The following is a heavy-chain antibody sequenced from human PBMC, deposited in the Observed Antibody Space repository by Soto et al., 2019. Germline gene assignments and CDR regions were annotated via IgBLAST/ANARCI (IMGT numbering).Heavy chain of an antibody. CDR1: GFTFSSYA. CDR2: ISGSGGST. D-gene: IGHD3-3*01. V-gene: IGHV3-23*01. J-gene: IGHJ6*02. CDR3: AKNPPYDFWSGYYGMDV. Sequence: GGSLRLSCAASGFTFSSYAMSWVRQAPRKGLEWVSAISGSGGSTYYADSVKGRFTISRDNSKNTLYLQMNSLRAEDTAVYYCAKNPPYDFWSGYYGMDVWGQGTTVTVSS.